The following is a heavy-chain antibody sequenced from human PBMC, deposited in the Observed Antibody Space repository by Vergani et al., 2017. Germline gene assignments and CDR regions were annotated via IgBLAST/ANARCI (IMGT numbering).Heavy chain of an antibody. Sequence: EVQLVESGGGLVQPGGSLRLSCAASGFTFSTYWMSWVRQAPGKGLEWVANIKQDGSEKYYVDSVKGRVTISRDNTKNSLHLQMNSLRAEDTAVYYCARHLYNWNDVGFDYWGQGTLVTVSS. CDR1: GFTFSTYW. CDR3: ARHLYNWNDVGFDY. J-gene: IGHJ4*02. CDR2: IKQDGSEK. V-gene: IGHV3-7*01. D-gene: IGHD1-20*01.